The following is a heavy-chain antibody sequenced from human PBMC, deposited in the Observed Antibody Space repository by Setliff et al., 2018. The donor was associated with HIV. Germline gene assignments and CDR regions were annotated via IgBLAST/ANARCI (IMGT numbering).Heavy chain of an antibody. J-gene: IGHJ3*02. V-gene: IGHV4-4*07. CDR1: GGSISSYY. CDR3: ARVGQQQLVLNDAFDI. Sequence: SETLSLTCTVSGGSISSYYWSWIRQPPGKGLEWIGRIYTSGSTNYNPSLKSRVTMSVDTSKNQFSLKLSSVAAADTAVYYCARVGQQQLVLNDAFDIWGQGTMVTVSS. CDR2: IYTSGST. D-gene: IGHD6-13*01.